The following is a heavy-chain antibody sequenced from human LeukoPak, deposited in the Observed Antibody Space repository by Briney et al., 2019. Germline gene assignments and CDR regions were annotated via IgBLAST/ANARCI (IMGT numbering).Heavy chain of an antibody. CDR1: GGSISSGDYY. D-gene: IGHD3-3*01. Sequence: SETLSLTCTVSGGSISSGDYYWSWIRQPPGKGLEWIGYIYYSGSTYYNPSLKSRVTISVDTSKNQFSLKLSSVTAADTAVYYCARGEYDFWSGYSSAPYDYGMDVWGQGTTVTVSS. V-gene: IGHV4-30-4*01. CDR2: IYYSGST. CDR3: ARGEYDFWSGYSSAPYDYGMDV. J-gene: IGHJ6*02.